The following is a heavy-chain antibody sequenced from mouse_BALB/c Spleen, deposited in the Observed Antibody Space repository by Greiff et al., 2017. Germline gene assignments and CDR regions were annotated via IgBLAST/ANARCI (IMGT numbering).Heavy chain of an antibody. Sequence: QVQLQQSGAELVKPGASVKLSCKASGYTFTSYWMHWVKQRPGQGLEWIGEINPSNGRTNYNEKFKSKATLTVDKSSSTAYMQLSSLTSEDSAVYYCHYYGYGFAYWGQGTLVTVSA. CDR3: HYYGYGFAY. CDR1: GYTFTSYW. V-gene: IGHV1S81*02. CDR2: INPSNGRT. D-gene: IGHD1-2*01. J-gene: IGHJ3*01.